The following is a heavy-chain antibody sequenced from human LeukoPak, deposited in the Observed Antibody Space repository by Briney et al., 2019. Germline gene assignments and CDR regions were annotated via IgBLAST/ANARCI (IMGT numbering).Heavy chain of an antibody. CDR3: ARYYGSGSYFSGFDY. V-gene: IGHV4-34*01. Sequence: SETLSLTCAVYGGSFSGYYWSWIRQPPGKGLEWMGEINHSGSTNYNPSLKSRVTISVDTSKNQFSLKLSSVTAADTAVYYCARYYGSGSYFSGFDYWGQGTLVTVSS. J-gene: IGHJ4*02. CDR1: GGSFSGYY. CDR2: INHSGST. D-gene: IGHD3-10*01.